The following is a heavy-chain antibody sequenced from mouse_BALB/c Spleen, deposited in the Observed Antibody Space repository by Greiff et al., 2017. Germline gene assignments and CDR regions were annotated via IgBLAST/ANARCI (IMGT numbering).Heavy chain of an antibody. CDR3: ARWDRYYAMDY. V-gene: IGHV2-2*02. CDR1: GFSLTSYG. J-gene: IGHJ4*01. CDR2: IWSGGST. D-gene: IGHD4-1*01. Sequence: QVQLQQSGPGLVQPSQSLSITCTVSGFSLTSYGVHWVRQSPGKGLEWLGVIWSGGSTDYNAAFISRLSISKDNSKSQVFFKMNSLQANDTAIYYCARWDRYYAMDYWGQGTSVTVSS.